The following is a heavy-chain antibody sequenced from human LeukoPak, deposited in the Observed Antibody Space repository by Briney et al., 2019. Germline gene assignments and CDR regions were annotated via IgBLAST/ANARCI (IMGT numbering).Heavy chain of an antibody. J-gene: IGHJ4*02. V-gene: IGHV3-48*02. Sequence: GGSLRFSCAASGFTFSSYAMSWVRQAPGKGLEFISYISRSGSTTYYADSVKGRFTISRDNVKNSLYLQVSSLRDEDTAVYYCARESVGGSYSDYWGQGTLVTVSS. CDR1: GFTFSSYA. CDR3: ARESVGGSYSDY. CDR2: ISRSGSTT. D-gene: IGHD1-26*01.